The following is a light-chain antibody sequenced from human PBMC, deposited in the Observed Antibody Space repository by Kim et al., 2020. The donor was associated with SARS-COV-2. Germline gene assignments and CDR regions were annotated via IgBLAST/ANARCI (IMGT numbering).Light chain of an antibody. Sequence: ASGGDRLTITCRASQGISNDLAWYQQKPGKVPKLLIFAASALQSGVPSRFSGSGSGTDFTLTISSLQPEDVATYYCQKYNGAPWTFGQGTKVDIK. CDR2: AAS. CDR1: QGISND. V-gene: IGKV1-27*01. CDR3: QKYNGAPWT. J-gene: IGKJ1*01.